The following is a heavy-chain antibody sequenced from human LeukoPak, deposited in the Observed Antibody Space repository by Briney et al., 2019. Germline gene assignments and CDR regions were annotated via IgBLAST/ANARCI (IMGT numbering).Heavy chain of an antibody. Sequence: GGSLRLSCATSGFTFSSYAMSWVRQAPGKGLEWVSAVSDSGGRTYYADSVQGRFTISRDNSKNTLYLQMNSLRAEDTALYYCAKVFARDILTGYTRYFDYWGQGILVTVSS. D-gene: IGHD3-9*01. CDR1: GFTFSSYA. CDR3: AKVFARDILTGYTRYFDY. V-gene: IGHV3-23*01. J-gene: IGHJ4*02. CDR2: VSDSGGRT.